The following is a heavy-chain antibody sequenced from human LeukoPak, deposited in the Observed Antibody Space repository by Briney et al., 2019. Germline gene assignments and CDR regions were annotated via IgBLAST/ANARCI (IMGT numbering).Heavy chain of an antibody. D-gene: IGHD2-8*01. CDR3: ANGTPVDAFSDC. Sequence: PGWSLTLSCGPCGFIFRRYAMSWLRQAPGKGLEWVSAISASGGGTYYGHSEKARFTISRDNSKNTLYLQMNSLRVDDTDISYCANGTPVDAFSDCWGQGTLVIVSS. V-gene: IGHV3-23*01. J-gene: IGHJ4*02. CDR2: ISASGGGT. CDR1: GFIFRRYA.